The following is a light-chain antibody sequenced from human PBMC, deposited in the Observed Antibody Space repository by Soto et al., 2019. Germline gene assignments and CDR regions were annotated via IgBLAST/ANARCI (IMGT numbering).Light chain of an antibody. CDR1: SSDVGGYNY. Sequence: QSVLTQPASVSGSPGQSITISCTGTSSDVGGYNYVSWYQQHPGKAPKLMIYEVSNRPSGVSNRFSGSKSANTASLTISGLQAEDEADYYCSSYTSSSTDVFGTGTKLTVL. J-gene: IGLJ1*01. CDR2: EVS. CDR3: SSYTSSSTDV. V-gene: IGLV2-14*01.